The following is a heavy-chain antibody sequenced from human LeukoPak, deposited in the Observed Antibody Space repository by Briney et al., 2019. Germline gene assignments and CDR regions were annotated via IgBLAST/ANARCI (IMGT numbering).Heavy chain of an antibody. V-gene: IGHV4-39*07. D-gene: IGHD3-3*01. Sequence: SETLSLTCTVSGGSISSSSYYWGWIRQPPGKGLEWIGSIYYSGSTYYNPSLKSRVTISVDTSKNQFSLKLSSVTAADTAVYYCARGITIFGVTRMRAMDVWGQGTTVTVSS. CDR3: ARGITIFGVTRMRAMDV. CDR1: GGSISSSSYY. J-gene: IGHJ6*02. CDR2: IYYSGST.